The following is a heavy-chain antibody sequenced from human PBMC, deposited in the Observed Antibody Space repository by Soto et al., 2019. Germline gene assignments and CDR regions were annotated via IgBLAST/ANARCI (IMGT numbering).Heavy chain of an antibody. Sequence: SETLSLTCSVSGVTMSSGGYSWSWIRQHPGEGLEWLGYISHRGKTYYNPSFKSRVSLSIDTTKNQFSLNLSSMTAADKAVYYCAMTAGYDSFDSWGQGIQVTVSS. CDR2: ISHRGKT. CDR3: AMTAGYDSFDS. V-gene: IGHV4-30-2*05. CDR1: GVTMSSGGYS. J-gene: IGHJ4*02. D-gene: IGHD2-21*02.